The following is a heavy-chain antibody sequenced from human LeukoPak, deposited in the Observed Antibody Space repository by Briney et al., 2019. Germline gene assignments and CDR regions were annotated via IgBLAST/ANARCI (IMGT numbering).Heavy chain of an antibody. D-gene: IGHD5-18*01. Sequence: SETLSPTRTVSGGSISSSSYYWGWIRQPPGKGLEWIGSIYYSGSTYYNPSLKSRVTISVDTSKNQFSLKLSSVTAADTAVYYCARVTAMGDYYYYYMDVWGKGTTVTVSS. CDR3: ARVTAMGDYYYYYMDV. CDR2: IYYSGST. V-gene: IGHV4-39*07. CDR1: GGSISSSSYY. J-gene: IGHJ6*03.